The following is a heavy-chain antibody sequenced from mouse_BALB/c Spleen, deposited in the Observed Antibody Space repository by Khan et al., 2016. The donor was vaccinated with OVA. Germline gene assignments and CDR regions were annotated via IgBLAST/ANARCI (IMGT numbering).Heavy chain of an antibody. CDR1: GYTFINYW. V-gene: IGHV1-7*01. Sequence: QVQLKQSGAELAKPGASVKMSCKASGYTFINYWMLWIKQRPGQGLEWIGYINPSTGYTEYNQNFKDKATLTADISSSTAYMQLSSLTSEDSAVYYCARRGLRWDFDYWGQGTTLTVSS. D-gene: IGHD1-1*01. CDR2: INPSTGYT. J-gene: IGHJ2*01. CDR3: ARRGLRWDFDY.